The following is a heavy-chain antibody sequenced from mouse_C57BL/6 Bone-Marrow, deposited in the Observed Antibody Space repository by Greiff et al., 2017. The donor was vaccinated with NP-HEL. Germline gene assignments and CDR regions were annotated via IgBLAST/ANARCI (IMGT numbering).Heavy chain of an antibody. Sequence: VQLQQSGPELVKPGASVTISCKASGYAFSSSWMNWVKQRPGKGLEWIGRIYPGDGDTNYNGKFKGKATLTADKSSGTAYMQLSSLTSEDSAVYFGARGGLSFWYFDVGAQGPRSPSPQ. CDR2: IYPGDGDT. V-gene: IGHV1-82*01. CDR1: GYAFSSSW. CDR3: ARGGLSFWYFDV. J-gene: IGHJ1*03. D-gene: IGHD2-2*01.